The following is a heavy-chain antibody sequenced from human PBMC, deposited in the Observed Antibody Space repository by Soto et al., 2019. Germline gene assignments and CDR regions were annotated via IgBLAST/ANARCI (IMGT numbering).Heavy chain of an antibody. Sequence: ASETLSLTCAVYGGSFSGYYWSWIRQPPGKGLEWIGEINHSGSTNYNPSLKSRVTISVDTSKNQFSLKLSSVTAADTAVYYCARGLSDIVVVPAASDYYYYGMDVWGQGTTVTVSS. V-gene: IGHV4-34*01. CDR2: INHSGST. J-gene: IGHJ6*02. CDR1: GGSFSGYY. CDR3: ARGLSDIVVVPAASDYYYYGMDV. D-gene: IGHD2-2*01.